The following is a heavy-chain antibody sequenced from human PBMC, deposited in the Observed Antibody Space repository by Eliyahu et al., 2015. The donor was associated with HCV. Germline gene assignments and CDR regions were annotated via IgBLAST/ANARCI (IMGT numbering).Heavy chain of an antibody. CDR1: GYTFASYY. V-gene: IGHV1-46*01. D-gene: IGHD3-22*01. J-gene: IGHJ4*02. Sequence: QVQLVQSGAEVKKPGASVKVSCKASGYTFASYYMHWVRQAPGQGLEWMGXINPSGGSTSYAQKFQGRVTMTRDTSTSTVYMELSSLRSEDTAVYYCASSRAPPEYDSSGYHDYWGQGTLVTVSS. CDR3: ASSRAPPEYDSSGYHDY. CDR2: INPSGGST.